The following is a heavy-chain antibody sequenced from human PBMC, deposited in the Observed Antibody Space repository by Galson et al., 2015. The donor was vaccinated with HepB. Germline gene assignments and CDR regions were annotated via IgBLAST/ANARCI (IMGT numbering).Heavy chain of an antibody. Sequence: SLRLSCAASGFTFSTYTMNWVRQAPGKGLEWVSSISSTSTYIYYADSVKGRFTISRDNAKNSLYLQMFSLRAEDTGIYYCARRRYGDYAHAYVDYWGQGTLVTVSS. CDR2: ISSTSTYI. V-gene: IGHV3-21*01. D-gene: IGHD4-17*01. CDR3: ARRRYGDYAHAYVDY. J-gene: IGHJ4*02. CDR1: GFTFSTYT.